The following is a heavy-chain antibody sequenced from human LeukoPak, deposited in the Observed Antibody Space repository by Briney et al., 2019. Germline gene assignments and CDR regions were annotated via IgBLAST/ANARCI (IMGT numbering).Heavy chain of an antibody. CDR3: ARVGYCSSTSCYEGPNYYYYYGMDV. CDR2: IKQDGSEK. CDR1: GFTFSSYW. Sequence: PGGSLRLSCAASGFTFSSYWMSWVRQAPGKGLEWVANIKQDGSEKYYVDSVKGRFTISRDNAKNSLYLQMNSLRAEDTAVYYCARVGYCSSTSCYEGPNYYYYYGMDVWGQGTTVTVSS. V-gene: IGHV3-7*03. J-gene: IGHJ6*02. D-gene: IGHD2-2*01.